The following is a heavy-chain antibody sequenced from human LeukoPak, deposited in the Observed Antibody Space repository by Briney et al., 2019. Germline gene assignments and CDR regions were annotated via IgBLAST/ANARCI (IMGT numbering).Heavy chain of an antibody. V-gene: IGHV1-46*01. CDR1: GYTFTSYY. D-gene: IGHD6-25*01. J-gene: IGHJ4*02. CDR3: ARVGTPAATADY. Sequence: ASVKVSCTASGYTFTSYYMHWVRQVPGQRPEWMGIINPRGGSTDYAQKFEGRVTMTSDTSTSTVYMELSSLKSEDTAVYFCARVGTPAATADYWGQGTLVTVSS. CDR2: INPRGGST.